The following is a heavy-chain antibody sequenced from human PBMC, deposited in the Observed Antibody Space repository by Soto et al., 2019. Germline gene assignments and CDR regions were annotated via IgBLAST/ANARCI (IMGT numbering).Heavy chain of an antibody. CDR1: GGSISSYY. J-gene: IGHJ4*01. CDR2: INYSGST. D-gene: IGHD5-12*01. CDR3: ARDQGYEVF. V-gene: IGHV4-59*01. Sequence: SETLSLTCTVSGGSISSYYWSWIRQPPGKGLEWIGYINYSGSTNYNPSLKSRVTISVDTSKNQFSLNLSSVTAADTAVYYCARDQGYEVFWCHGTRVTV.